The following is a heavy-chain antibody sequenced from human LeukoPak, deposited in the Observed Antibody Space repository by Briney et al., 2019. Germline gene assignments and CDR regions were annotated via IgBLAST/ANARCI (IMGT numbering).Heavy chain of an antibody. D-gene: IGHD3-22*01. J-gene: IGHJ4*02. CDR1: GFTFSSYE. CDR3: ARAHPYYDTSGYIY. V-gene: IGHV3-48*03. CDR2: ISSSGSTI. Sequence: GGSLRLSCAASGFTFSSYEMNWVRQAPGKGLEWVSYISSSGSTIYYADSVKGRFTISRDNAKNSLYLQMNSLRAEDTAVYYCARAHPYYDTSGYIYWGQGTLVTVSS.